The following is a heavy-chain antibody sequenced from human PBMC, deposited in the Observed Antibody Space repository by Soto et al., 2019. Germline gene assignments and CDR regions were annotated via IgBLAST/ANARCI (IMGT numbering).Heavy chain of an antibody. Sequence: SETLSLTCAVSGGSISSYYWSWIRQPPGKGLEWIGYISYSGSTNYNPSLKSRVTISVDTSKNQFSLKVSSVTAADTAVYYCARQMTTLTTFDYWGQGTLVTVSS. V-gene: IGHV4-59*01. CDR3: ARQMTTLTTFDY. J-gene: IGHJ4*02. CDR1: GGSISSYY. CDR2: ISYSGST. D-gene: IGHD4-17*01.